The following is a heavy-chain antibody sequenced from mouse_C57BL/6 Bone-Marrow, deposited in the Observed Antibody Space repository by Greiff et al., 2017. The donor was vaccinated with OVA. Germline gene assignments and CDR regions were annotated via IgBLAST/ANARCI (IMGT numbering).Heavy chain of an antibody. CDR2: FYPGSGSI. CDR3: ARHEAPLYDYDGYYAMDY. CDR1: GYTFTEYT. J-gene: IGHJ4*01. Sequence: VQLQQSGAELVKPGASVKLSCKASGYTFTEYTIHWVKQRSGQGLEWIGWFYPGSGSIKYNEKFKDKATLTADKSSSTVYMELSRLTSEDSAVYFCARHEAPLYDYDGYYAMDYWGQGTSVTVSS. D-gene: IGHD2-4*01. V-gene: IGHV1-62-2*01.